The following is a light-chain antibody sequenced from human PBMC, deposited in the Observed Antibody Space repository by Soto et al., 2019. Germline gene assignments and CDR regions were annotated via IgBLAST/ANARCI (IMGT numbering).Light chain of an antibody. J-gene: IGKJ3*01. Sequence: TQSPATLSVSPWDRATLSCRASQSVATNLAWYQQRPGQAPRLLIYGASKRAIGLPARFSGSGSGTEFTLTITSLQSEDFAVYYCQQYGRSPHFGPGTKVDIK. CDR1: QSVATN. CDR2: GAS. CDR3: QQYGRSPH. V-gene: IGKV3-15*01.